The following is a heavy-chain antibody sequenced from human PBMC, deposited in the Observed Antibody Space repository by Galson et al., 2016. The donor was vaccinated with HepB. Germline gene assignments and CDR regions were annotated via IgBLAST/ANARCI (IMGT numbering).Heavy chain of an antibody. CDR1: GFTFGNYV. CDR3: AKWGGSTSTIFGVYFFDY. CDR2: ISFDGNYK. Sequence: SLRLSCAASGFTFGNYVMHWVRQAPGKGLEWVSLISFDGNYKYYTDSVRGRFTVSRDNSRNTLYLQMNSLRVEDTAVYYCAKWGGSTSTIFGVYFFDYRGPGTLVTVSS. V-gene: IGHV3-30*18. D-gene: IGHD3-3*01. J-gene: IGHJ4*02.